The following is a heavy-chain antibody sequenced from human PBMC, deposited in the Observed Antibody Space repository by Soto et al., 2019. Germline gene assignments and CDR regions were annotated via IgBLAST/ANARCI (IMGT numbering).Heavy chain of an antibody. D-gene: IGHD3-10*01. V-gene: IGHV1-2*04. CDR3: ARGGFTTGGYYYYYMDV. CDR2: INPNSGGT. CDR1: GYTFTGYY. Sequence: ASVKVSCKASGYTFTGYYMHWVRQAPGQGLEWMGWINPNSGGTNYAQKFQGWVTMTRDTSISTAYMELSRLRSDDTAVYYCARGGFTTGGYYYYYMDVWGKGTTVTVSS. J-gene: IGHJ6*03.